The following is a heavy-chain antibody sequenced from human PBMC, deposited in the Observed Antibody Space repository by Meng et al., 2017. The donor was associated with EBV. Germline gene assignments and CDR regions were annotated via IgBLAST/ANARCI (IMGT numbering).Heavy chain of an antibody. J-gene: IGHJ4*02. CDR3: AHIIAARPFDY. D-gene: IGHD6-6*01. V-gene: IGHV2-5*02. CDR1: GFSLSTRGVG. CDR2: IYWDDDK. Sequence: QITLKGAGPKLVKPTQTLTPTCTFSGFSLSTRGVGVGWIRQPPGKALEWLALIYWDDDKRYSPSLKSRLTITKDTSKNQVVLTMTNMDPVDAATYYCAHIIAARPFDYWGQGTLVTVSS.